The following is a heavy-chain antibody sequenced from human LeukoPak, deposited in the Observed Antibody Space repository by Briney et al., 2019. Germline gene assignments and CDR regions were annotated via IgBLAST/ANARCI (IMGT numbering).Heavy chain of an antibody. D-gene: IGHD3-22*01. CDR1: GGTFSSYA. J-gene: IGHJ4*02. CDR3: ARDLYYYDSSGYFDY. V-gene: IGHV1-69*05. CDR2: IIPIFGTA. Sequence: ASVKVSCKASGGTFSSYAISWVRQAPGQGLEWMGGIIPIFGTANYVQKFQGRVTITTDESTSTAYMELSSLRSEDTAVYYCARDLYYYDSSGYFDYWGQGTLVTVSS.